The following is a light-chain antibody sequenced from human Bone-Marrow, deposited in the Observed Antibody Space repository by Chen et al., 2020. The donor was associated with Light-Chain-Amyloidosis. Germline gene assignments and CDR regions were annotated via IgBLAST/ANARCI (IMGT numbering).Light chain of an antibody. CDR1: QSVSSN. Sequence: EIVMTQSPATLSVSPGERATLSCRASQSVSSNLAWYQQKPGQAPRLLIYGASTRATGIPARISGSRSGTEFTLTISSLQSEDSAVYYCQQYDNWPPYTFGQGTKLEIK. V-gene: IGKV3-15*01. CDR2: GAS. J-gene: IGKJ2*01. CDR3: QQYDNWPPYT.